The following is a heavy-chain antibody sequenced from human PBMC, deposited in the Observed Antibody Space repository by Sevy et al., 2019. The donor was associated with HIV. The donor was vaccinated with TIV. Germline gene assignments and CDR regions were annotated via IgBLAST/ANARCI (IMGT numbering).Heavy chain of an antibody. CDR3: ATGLYCSSTSCYGFNMDV. Sequence: ASVKVSCKVSGYTLTELSMHWVRQAPGKGLEWMGGFDPEDGETIYAQKFQGRVNMTEDTSTDTAYMELSSLRSEDTAVYYCATGLYCSSTSCYGFNMDVWGQGTTVTVSS. CDR1: GYTLTELS. D-gene: IGHD2-2*01. CDR2: FDPEDGET. J-gene: IGHJ6*02. V-gene: IGHV1-24*01.